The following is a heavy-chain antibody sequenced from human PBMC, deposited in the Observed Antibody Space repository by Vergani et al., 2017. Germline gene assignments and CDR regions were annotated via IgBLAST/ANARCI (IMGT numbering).Heavy chain of an antibody. D-gene: IGHD2-15*01. V-gene: IGHV1-69*01. Sequence: QVQLVQSGAEVKKPGSSVKVSCKASGGTFSSYAISWVRQAPGQGLEWMGGIIPIFGTANYAQKFQGRVTITADESTSTAYMELSSLRSEDTAVYYCARDVGEVWDIVVERYFDYWGQGTLVTVSS. CDR2: IIPIFGTA. CDR3: ARDVGEVWDIVVERYFDY. J-gene: IGHJ4*02. CDR1: GGTFSSYA.